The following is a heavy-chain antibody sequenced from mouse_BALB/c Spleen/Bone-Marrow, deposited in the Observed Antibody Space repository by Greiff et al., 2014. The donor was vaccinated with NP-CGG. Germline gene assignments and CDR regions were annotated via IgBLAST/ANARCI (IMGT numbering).Heavy chain of an antibody. D-gene: IGHD2-4*01. Sequence: EGKLMEVGDGLAKPGGLVKMSCKAFGYTFSSYWVHWVKQRPGPGLEWIGAIYPGNSDTNYNQKFKGKAKLTAVTSTSTAYMELSSLTNEDSAVYYCTSDYDDYWGQGTTLTVSS. CDR1: GYTFSSYW. CDR3: TSDYDDY. J-gene: IGHJ2*01. V-gene: IGHV1-5*01. CDR2: IYPGNSDT.